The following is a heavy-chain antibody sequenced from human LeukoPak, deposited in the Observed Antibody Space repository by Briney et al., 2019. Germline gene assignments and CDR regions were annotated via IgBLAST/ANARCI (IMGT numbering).Heavy chain of an antibody. J-gene: IGHJ4*02. V-gene: IGHV4-4*07. D-gene: IGHD6-13*01. CDR2: IYTSGST. CDR1: GSSISSYY. Sequence: SETLSLTCTVSGSSISSYYWSWIRQPAGKGLEGIGRIYTSGSTNYNPSLKSRVTMSVDTSKNQFSLKLSSVTAADTAVYYCARGGSAAGTFYYFAYWGQGTLVTVSS. CDR3: ARGGSAAGTFYYFAY.